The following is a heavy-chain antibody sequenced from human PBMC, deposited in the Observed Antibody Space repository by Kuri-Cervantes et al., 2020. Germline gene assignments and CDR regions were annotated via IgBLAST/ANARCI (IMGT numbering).Heavy chain of an antibody. J-gene: IGHJ4*02. CDR3: AKEGAIHIVVVY. CDR1: GFTVSSNY. Sequence: GGSLRLSCAASGFTVSSNYTSWVRQAPGKGLEWVSVIYSCGSTYYADSVKGRFTISRDNSKNTLYLQMNSLRAEDTAVYYCAKEGAIHIVVVYWGQGTLVTVSS. D-gene: IGHD2-21*01. CDR2: IYSCGST. V-gene: IGHV3-53*01.